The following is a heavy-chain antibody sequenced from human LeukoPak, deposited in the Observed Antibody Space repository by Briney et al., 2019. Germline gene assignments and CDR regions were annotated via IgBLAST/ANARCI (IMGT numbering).Heavy chain of an antibody. CDR1: GFTFSSYA. CDR3: AKQVYSYGEGALFDY. CDR2: ISGSGGST. Sequence: GGSLRLSCAASGFTFSSYAMSWVRQAPGKGLEWVSAISGSGGSTYYADSVKGRFTISRDNSKNTLYLQMNSLRAEDTAVYYCAKQVYSYGEGALFDYWGQGTLVTVSS. D-gene: IGHD5-18*01. V-gene: IGHV3-23*01. J-gene: IGHJ4*02.